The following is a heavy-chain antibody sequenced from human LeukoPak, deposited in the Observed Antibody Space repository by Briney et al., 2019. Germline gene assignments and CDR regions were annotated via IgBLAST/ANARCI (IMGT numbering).Heavy chain of an antibody. V-gene: IGHV4-34*01. CDR1: GGSLSTYY. Sequence: SETLSLTCAVYGGSLSTYYWSWIRQPPGKGLEWIGETDHNGNTNYNPSLKSRFIISVDASKNQFSLRLSSVAAADTGVYYCARDEGRRPATVNLADWFDPWGPGSLVTVSS. J-gene: IGHJ5*02. CDR3: ARDEGRRPATVNLADWFDP. D-gene: IGHD4-17*01. CDR2: TDHNGNT.